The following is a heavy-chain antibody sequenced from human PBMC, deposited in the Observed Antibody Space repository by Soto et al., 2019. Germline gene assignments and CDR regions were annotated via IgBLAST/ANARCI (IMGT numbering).Heavy chain of an antibody. CDR1: GGTFSSYA. Sequence: QVQLVQSGAEVKKPGSSVKVSCKASGGTFSSYAISWVRQAPGQGLEWMGGIIPISDTTNYAQKFQGRVTNTADESTSTAYMELSSLRSEDTAVYYCARSQGSSTSLEIYYYYYYGMDVWGQGTTVTGSS. V-gene: IGHV1-69*01. CDR2: IIPISDTT. CDR3: ARSQGSSTSLEIYYYYYYGMDV. J-gene: IGHJ6*02. D-gene: IGHD2-2*01.